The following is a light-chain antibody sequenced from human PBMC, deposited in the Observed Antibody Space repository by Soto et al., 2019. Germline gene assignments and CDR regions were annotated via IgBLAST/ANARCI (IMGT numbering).Light chain of an antibody. J-gene: IGKJ4*01. Sequence: DIQMTQSPSSLSASVGDRVTITCRASQGISNYLAWYQQKPGKVPKLLIYAASTLQSGVPSRFCGGGSGTDFTVASSSRRPEEVAAYYCQQDNSVLIFGGGTKVEIK. CDR2: AAS. CDR1: QGISNY. V-gene: IGKV1-27*01. CDR3: QQDNSVLI.